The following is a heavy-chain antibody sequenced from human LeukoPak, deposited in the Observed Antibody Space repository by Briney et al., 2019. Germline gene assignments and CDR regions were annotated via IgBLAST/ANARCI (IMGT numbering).Heavy chain of an antibody. J-gene: IGHJ4*02. Sequence: SETLSLTCAVYGGSFSGYYWSWIRQPPGKGLEWIGEVHHSGSTNYNPSLKSRVTISVDTSKNQFSLKLSSVTAADTAVYYCARGRPPRLMTTVTATRGPLDYWGQGTLVTVSS. V-gene: IGHV4-34*01. CDR3: ARGRPPRLMTTVTATRGPLDY. CDR2: VHHSGST. CDR1: GGSFSGYY. D-gene: IGHD4-17*01.